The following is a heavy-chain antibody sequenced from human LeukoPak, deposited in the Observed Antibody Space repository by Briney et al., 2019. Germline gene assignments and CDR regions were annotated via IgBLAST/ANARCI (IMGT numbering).Heavy chain of an antibody. Sequence: GGSLRLSCAASGFTFSSYAMSWVRQAPGKGLEWVSAISGSGGSTYYADSVKGRFTISRDNSKNTLYLQMNSLRAEDTAVYYCAKVPRRGGWYGSGYFDYWGQGTLVTVSS. CDR2: ISGSGGST. CDR3: AKVPRRGGWYGSGYFDY. CDR1: GFTFSSYA. J-gene: IGHJ4*02. D-gene: IGHD6-19*01. V-gene: IGHV3-23*01.